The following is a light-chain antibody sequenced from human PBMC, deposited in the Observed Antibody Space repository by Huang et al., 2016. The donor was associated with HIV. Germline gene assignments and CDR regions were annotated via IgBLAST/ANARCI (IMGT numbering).Light chain of an antibody. CDR2: AAS. CDR3: LQDYNYPIT. CDR1: QGIRVD. Sequence: AIQMTQSPSSLSASIGDTVTITYRASQGIRVDLGWFQQKPGKAPKLLIYAASTLQSGVPSRFSGSASGTDFFTLTINNLQPEDYATYFCLQDYNYPITFGQGTRLDI. V-gene: IGKV1-6*02. J-gene: IGKJ5*01.